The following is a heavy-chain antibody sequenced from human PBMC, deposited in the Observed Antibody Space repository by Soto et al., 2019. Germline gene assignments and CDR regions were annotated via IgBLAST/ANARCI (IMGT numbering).Heavy chain of an antibody. CDR2: IYYSGET. CDR1: GVSISGTSYY. Sequence: QLQLQESGPGQVKPSETLSLTCTVSGVSISGTSYYWGWIRQTPAKGLEWIGTIYYSGETFYNPSLKSRVTISIDTSKNHFSLNLTSVTAADTAIYYCARHGSFWGQGALVTVSS. J-gene: IGHJ1*01. CDR3: ARHGSF. D-gene: IGHD3-16*02. V-gene: IGHV4-39*01.